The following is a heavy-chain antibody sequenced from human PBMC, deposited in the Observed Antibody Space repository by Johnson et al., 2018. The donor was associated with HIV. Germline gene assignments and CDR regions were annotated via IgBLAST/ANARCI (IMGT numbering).Heavy chain of an antibody. Sequence: QVQLVESGGGVVQPGRSLRLSCAASGFTFSSYAIHWVRQAPGKGLEWVAVISYDGSNKYYADSVKGRFTISRDNSKNTLYLQMNSLRAEDTAVYYCARDPVWDAFDIWGPGTLVTVSS. CDR1: GFTFSSYA. CDR2: ISYDGSNK. CDR3: ARDPVWDAFDI. J-gene: IGHJ3*02. V-gene: IGHV3-30-3*01.